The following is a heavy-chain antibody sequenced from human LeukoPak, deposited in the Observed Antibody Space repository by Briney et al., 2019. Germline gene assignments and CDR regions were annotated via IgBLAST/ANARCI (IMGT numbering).Heavy chain of an antibody. V-gene: IGHV3-64*01. D-gene: IGHD6-19*01. Sequence: GGSLRLSCAASGFTFSSYAMHWVRQAPGKGLEYVSAISSNGGSTYYANSVKGRFTISRDNSKNTLYLQMNSLRAEDTAVYYCARHSSGWSPFDYWGQGTLVTVSS. CDR1: GFTFSSYA. CDR2: ISSNGGST. CDR3: ARHSSGWSPFDY. J-gene: IGHJ4*02.